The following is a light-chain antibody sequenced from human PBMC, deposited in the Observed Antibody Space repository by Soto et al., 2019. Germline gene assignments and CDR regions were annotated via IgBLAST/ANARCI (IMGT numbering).Light chain of an antibody. CDR1: QSVSSSY. CDR3: QHYGGSPQT. J-gene: IGKJ1*01. CDR2: GAS. Sequence: EIVLTQSPGTLSLSPGERATLSCRASQSVSSSYLAWYQQKPGQAPRLLIYGASSRATGIPDRFSGSGSGTDFTLTISRLEPEDFAVYYCQHYGGSPQTFGQGTKVEIK. V-gene: IGKV3-20*01.